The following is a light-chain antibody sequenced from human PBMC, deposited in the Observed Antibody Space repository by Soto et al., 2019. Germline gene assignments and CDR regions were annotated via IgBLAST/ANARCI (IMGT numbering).Light chain of an antibody. J-gene: IGKJ5*01. CDR3: QQYSHLIT. CDR2: DAS. Sequence: DIQMHQSPSSLSASVGDIVTITCQASQDISHSLNWYQQKLGKAPKLLIYDASNLETVVPSRFSGSGSGTDFTFTSSSLQPEDIATYDFQQYSHLITFGQGTRLEIK. V-gene: IGKV1-33*01. CDR1: QDISHS.